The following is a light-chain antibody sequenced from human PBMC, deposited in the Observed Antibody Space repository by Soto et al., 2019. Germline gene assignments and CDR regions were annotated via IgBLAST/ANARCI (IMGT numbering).Light chain of an antibody. CDR3: CSYAGSSTLYV. Sequence: QSALTQPASLLGSPGKPITISSTGPSSDFGSYNLVSWYQQHPGKAPKLLIYEVNKRPSGVSNRFSGSKSGNTASLTISGLQAEDKVDYYCCSYAGSSTLYVFGTGTKLTVL. CDR2: EVN. V-gene: IGLV2-23*02. CDR1: SSDFGSYNL. J-gene: IGLJ1*01.